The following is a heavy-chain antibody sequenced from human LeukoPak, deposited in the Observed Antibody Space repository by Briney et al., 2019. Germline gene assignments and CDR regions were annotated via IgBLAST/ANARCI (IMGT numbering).Heavy chain of an antibody. V-gene: IGHV4-31*03. CDR3: ARGLGYSDYTPFGY. D-gene: IGHD4-11*01. CDR2: IYYSGST. CDR1: GGSISSGGYY. J-gene: IGHJ4*02. Sequence: SQTLSLTCTVSGGSISSGGYYWTWIRQHPGEVLEWIGHIYYSGSTDYNPSLKSRVTISVDTSKNQFSLKLSSVTAADTAVYYCARGLGYSDYTPFGYWGQGTLVTVSS.